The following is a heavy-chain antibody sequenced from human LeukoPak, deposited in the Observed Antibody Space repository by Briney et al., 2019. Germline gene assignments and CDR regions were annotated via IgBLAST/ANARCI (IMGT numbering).Heavy chain of an antibody. CDR2: INHSGST. Sequence: SETLSLTCAVYGGSFSGYYWSWIRQPPGKGLEWIGEINHSGSTNYNPSLKSRVTISVDTSKNQFSLKLSSVTAADTAVYYCARGLILWLGESDYFDYWGQGTLVTVSS. J-gene: IGHJ4*02. D-gene: IGHD3-10*01. CDR1: GGSFSGYY. V-gene: IGHV4-34*01. CDR3: ARGLILWLGESDYFDY.